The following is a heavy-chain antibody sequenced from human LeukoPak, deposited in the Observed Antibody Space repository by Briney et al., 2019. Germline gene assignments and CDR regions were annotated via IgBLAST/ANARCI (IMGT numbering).Heavy chain of an antibody. D-gene: IGHD6-13*01. CDR1: GGSFSGYY. J-gene: IGHJ4*02. V-gene: IGHV4-34*01. Sequence: PSETLSLTCAVYGGSFSGYYWSWIRQPPGKRLEWIGEINHSGSTNYNPSLKSRVTISVDTSKNQFSLKLSSVTAADTAVYYCASGSSSLFDCWGQGTLVTVSS. CDR3: ASGSSSLFDC. CDR2: INHSGST.